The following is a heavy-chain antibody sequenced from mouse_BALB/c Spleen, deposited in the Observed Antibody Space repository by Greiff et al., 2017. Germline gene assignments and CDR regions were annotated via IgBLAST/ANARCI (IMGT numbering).Heavy chain of an antibody. CDR2: ISNGGGST. Sequence: EVKLVESGGGLVQPGGSLKLSCAASGFTFSSYTMSWVRQTPEKRLEWVAYISNGGGSTYYPDTVKGRFTISRDNAKNTLYLQMSSLKSEDTAMYYCARLVTMDYWGQETSVTVSS. CDR1: GFTFSSYT. V-gene: IGHV5-12-2*01. CDR3: ARLVTMDY. J-gene: IGHJ4*01.